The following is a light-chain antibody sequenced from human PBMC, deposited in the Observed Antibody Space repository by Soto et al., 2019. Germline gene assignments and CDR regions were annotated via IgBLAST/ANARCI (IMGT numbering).Light chain of an antibody. J-gene: IGKJ4*01. Sequence: EIVLTQAPGTLSLSPGERATLFCRASQSVTSSSIAWHQQKPGQAPRLLIYGASSRATGIPDRFSASGSGQGFNLTISRLESEDSAVYYCQHYGSSPWLNFCRGTKVDI. CDR1: QSVTSSS. CDR3: QHYGSSPWLN. CDR2: GAS. V-gene: IGKV3-20*01.